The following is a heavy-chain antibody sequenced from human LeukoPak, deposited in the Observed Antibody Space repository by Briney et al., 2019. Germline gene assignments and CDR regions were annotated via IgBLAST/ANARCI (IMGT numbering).Heavy chain of an antibody. CDR1: GGSISSGGYY. D-gene: IGHD1-1*01. CDR2: IYYSGST. J-gene: IGHJ5*02. V-gene: IGHV4-31*03. Sequence: SETLSLTCTVSGGSISSGGYYWSWIRQHPGKGLEWIGYIYYSGSTYYNPSLKSRVTISVDTSKNQFSLKLSSVTAADTAVYYCARGQERGPMGFDPWGQGTLVTVSS. CDR3: ARGQERGPMGFDP.